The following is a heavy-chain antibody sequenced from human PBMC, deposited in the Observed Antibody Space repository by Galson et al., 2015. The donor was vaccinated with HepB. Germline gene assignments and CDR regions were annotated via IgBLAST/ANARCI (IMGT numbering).Heavy chain of an antibody. CDR1: GYTFTSYG. V-gene: IGHV1-18*04. CDR2: ISAYNGNT. CDR3: ARGALAGIVATICFDY. D-gene: IGHD5-12*01. J-gene: IGHJ4*02. Sequence: SVKVSCKASGYTFTSYGISWARQAPGQGLEWMGWISAYNGNTNYAQKLQGRVTMTTDTSTSTAYMELRSLRSDDTAVYYCARGALAGIVATICFDYWGQGTLVTVSS.